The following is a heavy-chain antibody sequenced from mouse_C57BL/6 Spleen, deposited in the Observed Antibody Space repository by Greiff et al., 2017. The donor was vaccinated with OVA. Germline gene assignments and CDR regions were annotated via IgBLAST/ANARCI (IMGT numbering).Heavy chain of an antibody. CDR1: GFNIKDYY. Sequence: VQLQQSGAELVKPGASVKLSCTASGFNIKDYYMHWVKQRTEQGLEWIGRIDPEDGETKYDQKFKGKATITADKSSKTAYMQLSSLTSEDTAVYSCASPGSWFAYWGQGTLVTVSA. D-gene: IGHD2-2*01. CDR3: ASPGSWFAY. J-gene: IGHJ3*01. V-gene: IGHV14-2*01. CDR2: IDPEDGET.